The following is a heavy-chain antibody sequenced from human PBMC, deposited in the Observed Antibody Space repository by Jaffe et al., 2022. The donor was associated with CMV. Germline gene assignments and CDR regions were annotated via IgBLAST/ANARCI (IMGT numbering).Heavy chain of an antibody. CDR2: IIPIFGTA. V-gene: IGHV1-69*01. J-gene: IGHJ4*02. D-gene: IGHD2-21*02. CDR3: ARGRETVVTHRIQYYFDY. CDR1: GGTFSSYA. Sequence: QVQLVQSGAEVKKPGSSVKVSCKASGGTFSSYAISWVRQAPGQGLEWMGGIIPIFGTANYAQKFQGRVTITADESTSTAYMELSSLRSEDTAVYYCARGRETVVTHRIQYYFDYWGQGTLVTVSS.